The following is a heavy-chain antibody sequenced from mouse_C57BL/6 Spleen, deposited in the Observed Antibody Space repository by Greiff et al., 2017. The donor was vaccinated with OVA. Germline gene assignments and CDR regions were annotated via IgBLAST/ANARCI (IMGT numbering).Heavy chain of an antibody. Sequence: QVTLKESGPGILQSSQTLSLTCSFSGFSLSTSGMGVSWIRQPSGKGLEWLAHIYWDDDKRYNPSLKSRLTISKDTSRNQVFLKITSVDTADTATYYCARRGNYGEVGYFDYWGQGTTLTVSS. CDR2: IYWDDDK. J-gene: IGHJ2*01. CDR3: ARRGNYGEVGYFDY. D-gene: IGHD2-1*01. CDR1: GFSLSTSGMG. V-gene: IGHV8-12*01.